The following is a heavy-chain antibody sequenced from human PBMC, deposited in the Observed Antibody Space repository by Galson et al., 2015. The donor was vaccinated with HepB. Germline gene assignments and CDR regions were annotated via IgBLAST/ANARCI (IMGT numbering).Heavy chain of an antibody. CDR3: ARSVPGAVSPDY. Sequence: SVKVSCKASGYTFTRYGISWVRQAPGQGLEWLGWISAYNGHTNYAQKLQVRITMTTDTSTSTAYMELRSLRSDDTALYYCARSVPGAVSPDYWGQGTLVTGSA. J-gene: IGHJ4*02. CDR2: ISAYNGHT. CDR1: GYTFTRYG. V-gene: IGHV1-18*04. D-gene: IGHD6-19*01.